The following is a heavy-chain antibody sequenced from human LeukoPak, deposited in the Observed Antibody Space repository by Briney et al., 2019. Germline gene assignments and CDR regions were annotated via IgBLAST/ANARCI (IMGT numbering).Heavy chain of an antibody. D-gene: IGHD3-10*01. CDR1: VFTFISYA. CDR2: ISGSGGST. J-gene: IGHJ4*02. CDR3: AKDPTRGVPDS. V-gene: IGHV3-23*01. Sequence: PAGGSLRLSCSAPVFTFISYAISWVRQAPGKGLEWVSAISGSGGSTYYADSVKGRFTISRDNSKNTLYLQMNSLRAEDTAVYYCAKDPTRGVPDSWGQGTLVTVSS.